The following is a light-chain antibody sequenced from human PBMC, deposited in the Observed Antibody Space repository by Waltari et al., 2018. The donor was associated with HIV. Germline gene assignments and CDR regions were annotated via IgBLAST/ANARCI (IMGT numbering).Light chain of an antibody. CDR2: AAS. V-gene: IGKV1D-12*01. J-gene: IGKJ4*01. Sequence: DIQMTQSPSSVSASVGDRVTITCRASQGIRTWLAWYQQKPGQAPSLLIYAASTLQSGVPSRFSGSGSGTDFTLTISSLQPDDFATYFCQQANSFPLSFGGGTKVEIK. CDR3: QQANSFPLS. CDR1: QGIRTW.